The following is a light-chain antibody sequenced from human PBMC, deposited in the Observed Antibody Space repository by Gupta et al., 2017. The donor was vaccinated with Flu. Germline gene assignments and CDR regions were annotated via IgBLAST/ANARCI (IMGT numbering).Light chain of an antibody. CDR2: LAS. Sequence: PPALSVSPGERVTLSCRASQYVGIDLAWYQQEHGQAPRLLIYLASTRATGIPARFSGSASDPDFSLTINTLQSEDYAVYFCQQYNTWPWTFGRGTRVEMK. CDR1: QYVGID. CDR3: QQYNTWPWT. V-gene: IGKV3-15*01. J-gene: IGKJ1*01.